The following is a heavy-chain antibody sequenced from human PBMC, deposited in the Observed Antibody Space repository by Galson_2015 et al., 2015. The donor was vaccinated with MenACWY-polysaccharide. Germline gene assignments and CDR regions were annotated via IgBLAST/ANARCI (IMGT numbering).Heavy chain of an antibody. Sequence: ETLSLACAVSDSSIRSGYFWGWLRQPPGQGLEWIANIFHSGTTYYNPSLKSRVTISVDKSKHQFSLKLSSATAADTAVYYCARVEKYSGSFYILYWGQGTLVTVSS. V-gene: IGHV4-38-2*01. CDR3: ARVEKYSGSFYILY. CDR1: DSSIRSGYF. D-gene: IGHD1-26*01. CDR2: IFHSGTT. J-gene: IGHJ4*02.